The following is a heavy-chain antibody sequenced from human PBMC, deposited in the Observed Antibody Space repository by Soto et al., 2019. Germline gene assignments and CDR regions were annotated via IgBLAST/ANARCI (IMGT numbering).Heavy chain of an antibody. CDR2: IHYSGST. V-gene: IGHV4-59*01. Sequence: PSETLSLTCTVSGGSISSYYWSWIRQPPGKGLEWIGYIHYSGSTNYNPSLKSRVTISVDTSKNQFSLKLSSVTAADTAVYYCARRETTRTHAFDIWGQATMVTVSS. J-gene: IGHJ3*02. CDR3: ARRETTRTHAFDI. CDR1: GGSISSYY. D-gene: IGHD1-1*01.